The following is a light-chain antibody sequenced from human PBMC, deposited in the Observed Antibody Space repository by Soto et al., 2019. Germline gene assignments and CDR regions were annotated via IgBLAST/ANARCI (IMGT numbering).Light chain of an antibody. CDR2: GAS. CDR3: QQYNSWPLYT. CDR1: QSVSSN. V-gene: IGKV3-15*01. Sequence: EIVMTQSPATLSVSPGERATLSCRASQSVSSNLAWYQQKPGQAPRLLIYGASTRATGIPARFSGSGSGTEFTPTISSLQSEDFAVYYCQQYNSWPLYTFGQGTKLEI. J-gene: IGKJ2*01.